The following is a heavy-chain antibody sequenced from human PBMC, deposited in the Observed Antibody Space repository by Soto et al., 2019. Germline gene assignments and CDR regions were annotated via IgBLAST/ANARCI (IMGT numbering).Heavy chain of an antibody. D-gene: IGHD3-22*01. CDR3: RMYYYDSSGYYYFDY. CDR1: GGTFSSYA. CDR2: IIPIFGTA. J-gene: IGHJ4*02. V-gene: IGHV1-69*01. Sequence: QVQLVQSGAEVKKPGSSVKVSCKASGGTFSSYAISWVRQAPGQGLEWMGGIIPIFGTANYAQKFQGRVTITADESTSTACMELSSLRSEDTAVYYCRMYYYDSSGYYYFDYWGQGTLVTVSS.